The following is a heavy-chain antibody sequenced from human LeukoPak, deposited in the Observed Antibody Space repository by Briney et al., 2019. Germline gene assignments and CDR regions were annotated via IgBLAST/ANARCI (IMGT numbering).Heavy chain of an antibody. CDR3: ARAEGGYYDFWSGYYYFDY. CDR2: ISAYNGNT. J-gene: IGHJ4*02. Sequence: ASVKVSCKASGYTFTSYYMHWVRQAPGQGLEWMGWISAYNGNTNYAQKLQGRVTMTTDTSTSTAYMELRSLRSDDTAVYYCARAEGGYYDFWSGYYYFDYWGQGTLVTVSS. D-gene: IGHD3-3*01. V-gene: IGHV1-18*04. CDR1: GYTFTSYY.